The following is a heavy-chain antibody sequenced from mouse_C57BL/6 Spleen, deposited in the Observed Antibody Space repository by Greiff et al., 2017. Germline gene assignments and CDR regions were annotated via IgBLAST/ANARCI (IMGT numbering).Heavy chain of an antibody. CDR2: IYPGSGST. Sequence: VQLQQSGAELVKPGASVKMSCKASGYTFTSYWITWVKQRPGQGLEWIGDIYPGSGSTNYNEKFKSKATLTVDTSSSTAYMQLSSLTSEDSAVYYCAKGGYDEEDYYAMDYWGQEASVSVSS. V-gene: IGHV1-55*01. J-gene: IGHJ4*01. CDR3: AKGGYDEEDYYAMDY. CDR1: GYTFTSYW. D-gene: IGHD2-2*01.